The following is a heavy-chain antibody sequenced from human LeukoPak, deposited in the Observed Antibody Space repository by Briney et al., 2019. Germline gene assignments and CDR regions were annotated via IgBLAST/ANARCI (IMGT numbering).Heavy chain of an antibody. D-gene: IGHD4-17*01. CDR1: GFTFSSYG. CDR3: AKVTVTTAELSDY. Sequence: QTGGSLRLSCAASGFTFSSYGMHWVRQAPGKGLEWVAVISYDGSNKYYADSVKGRFTISRDNSKNTLYLQMNSLRAEDTAVYYCAKVTVTTAELSDYWGQGTLVTVSS. CDR2: ISYDGSNK. J-gene: IGHJ4*02. V-gene: IGHV3-30*18.